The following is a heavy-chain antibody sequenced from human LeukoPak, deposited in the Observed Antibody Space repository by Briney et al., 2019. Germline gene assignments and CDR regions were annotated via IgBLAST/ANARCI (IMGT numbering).Heavy chain of an antibody. J-gene: IGHJ3*02. V-gene: IGHV4-34*01. CDR3: ARTGYCSSTSCYIFRRGNAFDI. D-gene: IGHD2-2*02. CDR2: INHSGST. Sequence: KPSETLSLTCAVYGGSFSGYYWSWIRQPPGKGLEWIGEINHSGSTNYNPSLKSRVTISVDTSKNQFSLKLSSVTAADTAVYYCARTGYCSSTSCYIFRRGNAFDIWGQGTMVTVSS. CDR1: GGSFSGYY.